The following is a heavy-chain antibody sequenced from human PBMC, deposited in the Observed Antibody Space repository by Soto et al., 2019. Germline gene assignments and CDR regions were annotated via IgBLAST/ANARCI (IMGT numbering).Heavy chain of an antibody. J-gene: IGHJ3*02. V-gene: IGHV1-69*13. D-gene: IGHD3-22*01. CDR1: GGTFSSYA. CDR2: IIPIFGTA. CDR3: ARDRYYDSSGHDDAFDI. Sequence: SVKVSCKASGGTFSSYAISWVRQAPGQGLEWMGGIIPIFGTANYAQKFQGRVTITADESTSTAYMELSSLRSEDTAVYYCARDRYYDSSGHDDAFDIWGQGTMVTVSS.